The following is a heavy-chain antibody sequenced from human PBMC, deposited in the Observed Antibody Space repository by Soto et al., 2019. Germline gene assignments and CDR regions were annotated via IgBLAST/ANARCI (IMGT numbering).Heavy chain of an antibody. Sequence: PSETLSLTCAVSGGSISSGGYSWSWIRQPPGKGLEWIGYIYHSGSTYYNPSLKSRVTISVDRSKNQFSLKLSSVTAADTAVYYCARARIQLWLRVRSPVNWFDPWGQGTLVTVSS. D-gene: IGHD5-18*01. CDR2: IYHSGST. J-gene: IGHJ5*02. CDR3: ARARIQLWLRVRSPVNWFDP. CDR1: GGSISSGGYS. V-gene: IGHV4-30-2*01.